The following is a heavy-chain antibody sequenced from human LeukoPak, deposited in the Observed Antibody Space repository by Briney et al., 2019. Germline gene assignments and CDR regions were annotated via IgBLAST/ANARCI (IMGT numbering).Heavy chain of an antibody. CDR1: GYTFTSYG. J-gene: IGHJ6*03. CDR2: ISAYNGNT. D-gene: IGHD3-3*01. Sequence: ASEKVSRKASGYTFTSYGISWVRQPPGQGLEWMGWISAYNGNTNNAQKLQGRVTMTTDTSTSTAYMELRSLRADDTAVYYCARDPGPHYDCGSGYGLGYYYYMDVWGKGTTVTVSS. CDR3: ARDPGPHYDCGSGYGLGYYYYMDV. V-gene: IGHV1-18*01.